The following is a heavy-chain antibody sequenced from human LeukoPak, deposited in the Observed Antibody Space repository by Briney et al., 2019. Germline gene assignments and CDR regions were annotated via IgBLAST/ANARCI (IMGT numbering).Heavy chain of an antibody. Sequence: PSETLSLTCAVYGGSFSGYYWSWIRQPPGKGPEWIGEINHSGSTNYNPSLKSRVTISVDTSKNQFSLKLSSVTAADTAVYYCARDKNYYGMDVWGQGTTVTVSS. J-gene: IGHJ6*02. CDR1: GGSFSGYY. V-gene: IGHV4-34*01. CDR2: INHSGST. CDR3: ARDKNYYGMDV.